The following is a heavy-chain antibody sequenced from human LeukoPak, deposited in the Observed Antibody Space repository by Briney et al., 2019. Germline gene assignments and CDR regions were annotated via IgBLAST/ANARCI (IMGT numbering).Heavy chain of an antibody. D-gene: IGHD3-16*01. J-gene: IGHJ4*02. CDR3: ASGSLASYFDH. Sequence: ASVKVSCKASGYTFSGYYMHWVRQAPGQGLEWMGWINPNSGGTKYVQKFQGRVTMTRDTSISTAYMELSRLRSDDTAVYYCASGSLASYFDHWGQGTLVTVPS. CDR1: GYTFSGYY. CDR2: INPNSGGT. V-gene: IGHV1-2*02.